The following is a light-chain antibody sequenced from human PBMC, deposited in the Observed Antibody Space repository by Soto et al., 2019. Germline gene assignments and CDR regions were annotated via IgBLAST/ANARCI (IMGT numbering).Light chain of an antibody. CDR2: GAF. CDR1: QSVGIY. Sequence: DIKITESPPTLALSVARRININSRTGQSVGIYLNWYQQKPGQAPKVLIYGAFSRHSGVPSRFSGSGAGTDFTLTIRSLQPEDFAVYYCQQRQCWPPRTFGQGTRLEIK. J-gene: IGKJ5*01. CDR3: QQRQCWPPRT. V-gene: IGKV1-39*01.